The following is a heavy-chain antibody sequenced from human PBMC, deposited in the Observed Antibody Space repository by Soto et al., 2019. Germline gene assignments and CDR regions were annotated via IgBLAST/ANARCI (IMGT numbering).Heavy chain of an antibody. CDR2: INPNSGGT. Sequence: ASVKVSCKASGYTFTGYHMHWVRQAPGQGLEWMGWINPNSGGTNYAQKFQGWVTMTRDTSISTAYMELSRLRSDDTAVYYCARVRRYCSSTSCYFYYGMDVWGQGTTVTVSS. CDR3: ARVRRYCSSTSCYFYYGMDV. D-gene: IGHD2-2*01. J-gene: IGHJ6*02. CDR1: GYTFTGYH. V-gene: IGHV1-2*04.